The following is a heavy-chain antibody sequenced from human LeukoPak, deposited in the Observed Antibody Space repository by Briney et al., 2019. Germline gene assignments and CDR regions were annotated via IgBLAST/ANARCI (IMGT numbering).Heavy chain of an antibody. D-gene: IGHD3-10*01. CDR2: INSDGSST. CDR3: ARDGPGDTFDY. Sequence: PGGSLRLSCAASGFTFSSYWMHWVRQAPGKGLVWVSRINSDGSSTYYADSVKGRFTIPRDNSKNTLYLQMNSLRAEDTAVYYCARDGPGDTFDYWGQGTLVTVSS. J-gene: IGHJ4*02. V-gene: IGHV3-74*01. CDR1: GFTFSSYW.